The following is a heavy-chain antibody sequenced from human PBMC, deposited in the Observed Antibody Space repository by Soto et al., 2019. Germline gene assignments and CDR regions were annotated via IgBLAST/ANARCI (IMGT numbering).Heavy chain of an antibody. V-gene: IGHV4-61*01. Sequence: ASETMSLTCPVSGGSVSSGNCNWNWIRQPPGKGLEWIGYMNYRGSANYNPSLKRRGTMSVNTAKNQFSLNLSSVTAADTAVYYCARRDLGNDAFDIWGQGTMVTVSS. CDR3: ARRDLGNDAFDI. CDR1: GGSVSSGNCN. CDR2: MNYRGSA. J-gene: IGHJ3*02.